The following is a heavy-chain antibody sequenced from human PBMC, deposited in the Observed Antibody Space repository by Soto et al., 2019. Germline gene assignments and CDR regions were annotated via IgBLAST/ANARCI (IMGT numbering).Heavy chain of an antibody. CDR2: INHSGST. Sequence: SETMSLTCAVYGGSFSGYYWSWIRQPPGKGLEWIGEINHSGSTNYNPSLKSRVTISVDTSKNQFSLKLSSVTAADTAVYYCARVMELGYCSGGSCGDAFDIWGQGTMVTVSS. CDR1: GGSFSGYY. V-gene: IGHV4-34*01. CDR3: ARVMELGYCSGGSCGDAFDI. D-gene: IGHD2-15*01. J-gene: IGHJ3*02.